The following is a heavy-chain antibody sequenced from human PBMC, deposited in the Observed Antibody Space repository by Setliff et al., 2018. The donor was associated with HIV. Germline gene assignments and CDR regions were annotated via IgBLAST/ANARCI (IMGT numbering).Heavy chain of an antibody. D-gene: IGHD2-15*01. CDR1: GGSINSESYY. V-gene: IGHV4-61*09. J-gene: IGHJ6*03. Sequence: SETLSLTCTVSGGSINSESYYWNWIRQPAGKGLEHIGHIYTGGSTNYNPSLKSRVIISGDTSKNQFSLKMTSLTAADTAVYFCARGYCSGESCYGFRRGAFYYYYYMDVWGKGTTVTVSS. CDR2: IYTGGST. CDR3: ARGYCSGESCYGFRRGAFYYYYYMDV.